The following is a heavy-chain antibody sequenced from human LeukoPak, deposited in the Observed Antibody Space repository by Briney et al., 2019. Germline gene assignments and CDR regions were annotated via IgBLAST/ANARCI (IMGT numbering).Heavy chain of an antibody. Sequence: PSETLSLTCTVSGGSISSSSYYWGGIRQPPGKGLEWFGSIYDSGSTYYNPSLKSRVTISVDTSKNQFSLKLSSVTAANTAVYYCAISEVYSRGGYKVGHAFDIWGQGTMVTVSS. CDR2: IYDSGST. CDR3: AISEVYSRGGYKVGHAFDI. V-gene: IGHV4-39*07. J-gene: IGHJ3*02. CDR1: GGSISSSSYY. D-gene: IGHD3-16*01.